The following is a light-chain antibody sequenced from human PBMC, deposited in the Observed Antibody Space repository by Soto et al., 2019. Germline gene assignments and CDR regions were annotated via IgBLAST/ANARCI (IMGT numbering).Light chain of an antibody. J-gene: IGLJ2*01. CDR2: NYN. CDR3: AVWDDSLNGVV. Sequence: QSVLTQPPSASGTPGQRVTISCSGSSSNIGSNTVNWYQQLPGTAPKLLIYNYNQRPSGVPDRFSGSRSGTSASLAISGLQSEDEAEYYCAVWDDSLNGVVFGGGTKVTVL. CDR1: SSNIGSNT. V-gene: IGLV1-44*01.